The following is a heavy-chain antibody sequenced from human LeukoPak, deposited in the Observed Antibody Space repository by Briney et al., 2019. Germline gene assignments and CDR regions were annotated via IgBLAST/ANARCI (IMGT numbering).Heavy chain of an antibody. CDR2: IYYSGST. CDR3: AVGNYDFWSGPPDY. J-gene: IGHJ4*02. D-gene: IGHD3-3*01. Sequence: KPSETLSLTCTVSGGSIRSYYWSWIRQPPGKGLEWIGYIYYSGSTNYNPSLESRVTLSVDTSKNQFSLKLSSVTAADTAVYYCAVGNYDFWSGPPDYWGQGTLVTVSS. V-gene: IGHV4-59*01. CDR1: GGSIRSYY.